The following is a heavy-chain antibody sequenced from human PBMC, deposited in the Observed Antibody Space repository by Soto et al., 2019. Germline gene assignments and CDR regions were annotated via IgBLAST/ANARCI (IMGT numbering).Heavy chain of an antibody. CDR3: ARHVPAAGYYYGMDV. D-gene: IGHD2-2*01. Sequence: QVQLVQSGAEVKKPGSSVKVSCKASGGTFSSYAIRWVRQAPGQGLERMGGIIPIFGTANYAQKFQGRVTIPADESTSTAYMELSSLRSEDTAVYYCARHVPAAGYYYGMDVWGQGTTVTVSS. CDR1: GGTFSSYA. V-gene: IGHV1-69*12. J-gene: IGHJ6*02. CDR2: IIPIFGTA.